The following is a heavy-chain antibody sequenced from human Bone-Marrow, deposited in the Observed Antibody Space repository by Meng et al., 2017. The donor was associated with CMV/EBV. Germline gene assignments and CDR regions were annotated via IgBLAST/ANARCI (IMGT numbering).Heavy chain of an antibody. J-gene: IGHJ4*02. CDR2: ISAYNGNT. Sequence: ASVKVSCKSSGGTFSSYTISWVRQAPGQGLEWMGWISAYNGNTNYAQKLQGRVTMTTDTSTSTAYMELSSLRSYDTAVYYCARDLKVDTAMVGVDYWGQGTLVTVSS. CDR1: GGTFSSYT. CDR3: ARDLKVDTAMVGVDY. V-gene: IGHV1-18*01. D-gene: IGHD5-18*01.